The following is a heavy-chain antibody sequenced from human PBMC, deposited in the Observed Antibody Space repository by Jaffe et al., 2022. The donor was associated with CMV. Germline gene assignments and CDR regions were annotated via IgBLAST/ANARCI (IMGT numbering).Heavy chain of an antibody. CDR3: ARVGPFPNDYFDY. CDR2: ISNSGSTI. D-gene: IGHD1-1*01. V-gene: IGHV3-11*01. J-gene: IGHJ4*02. Sequence: QVQLVESGGGLVKPGGSLRLSCAASGFTFSDYYMSWIRQAPGKGLEWLSYISNSGSTIYYADSVKGRFTIFRDNTKNSLYLDMNSLRAEDTAVYYCARVGPFPNDYFDYWGPGTLVTVSS. CDR1: GFTFSDYY.